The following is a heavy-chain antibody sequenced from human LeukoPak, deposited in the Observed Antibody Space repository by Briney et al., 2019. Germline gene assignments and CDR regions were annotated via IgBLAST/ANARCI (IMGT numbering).Heavy chain of an antibody. J-gene: IGHJ4*02. CDR3: ARVSAAAGEGYYFDY. V-gene: IGHV4-34*01. Sequence: SETLSLTCAVYGGSFSGYYWSWIRQPPGKGLEWIGEINHSGSTNYNPSLKSRVTISVDTSKNQFSLELSSVTAADTAVYYCARVSAAAGEGYYFDYWGQGTLVTVSS. CDR2: INHSGST. CDR1: GGSFSGYY. D-gene: IGHD6-13*01.